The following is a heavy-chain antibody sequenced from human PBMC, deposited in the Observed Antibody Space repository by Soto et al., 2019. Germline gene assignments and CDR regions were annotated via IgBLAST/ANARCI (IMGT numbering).Heavy chain of an antibody. V-gene: IGHV1-69*06. CDR3: ASGYYYDSSGYYLGFFFYYYGMDV. J-gene: IGHJ6*02. CDR2: IIPIFGTA. D-gene: IGHD3-22*01. Sequence: SVKVFCKASGCTFSSYAISWVRQAPGQGLEWMGGIIPIFGTANYAQKFQGRVTITADKSTSTAYMELSSLRSEDTAVYYCASGYYYDSSGYYLGFFFYYYGMDVWGQGTTVTVSS. CDR1: GCTFSSYA.